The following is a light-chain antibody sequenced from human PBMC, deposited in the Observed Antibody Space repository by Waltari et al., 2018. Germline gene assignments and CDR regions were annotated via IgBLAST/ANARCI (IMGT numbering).Light chain of an antibody. J-gene: IGLJ2*01. Sequence: SYVLTQPPSVSVAPGQTARITRGGNNIGSKSVHWYQQKPGQAPVLVVYDDRDRPSGIPERFSGSNSGNTATLTISRVEAGDEADYYCQGWDSSTDHVVFGGGTKLTVL. CDR2: DDR. CDR1: NIGSKS. CDR3: QGWDSSTDHVV. V-gene: IGLV3-21*02.